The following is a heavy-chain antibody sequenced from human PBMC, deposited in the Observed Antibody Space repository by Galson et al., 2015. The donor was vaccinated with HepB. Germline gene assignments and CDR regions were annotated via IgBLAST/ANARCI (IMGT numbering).Heavy chain of an antibody. CDR3: ARDFKWNYDH. D-gene: IGHD1-1*01. V-gene: IGHV3-30-3*01. CDR1: GFSFSTNN. J-gene: IGHJ4*02. CDR2: ISPDGNTA. Sequence: SLRLSCAASGFSFSTNNMHWVRQAPVKGLEWLAIISPDGNTAFYADSVKGRFTISRDNSKSTLFLHVDSLRPEDTAVYYCARDFKWNYDHWGQGALVTVSS.